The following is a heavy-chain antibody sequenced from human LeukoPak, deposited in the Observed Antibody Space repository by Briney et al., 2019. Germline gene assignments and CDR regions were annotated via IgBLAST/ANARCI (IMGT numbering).Heavy chain of an antibody. D-gene: IGHD6-19*01. CDR2: IIPLFGTA. V-gene: IGHV1-69*06. CDR1: GYTFTRYY. Sequence: ASVKVSCKAFGYTFTRYYMHWVRQAPGQGLEWMGGIIPLFGTANYAQKFQGRVTITADKSTSTAYMELSSLRSEDTAVYYCARDHSGSGWLPFDYWGQGTLVTVSS. CDR3: ARDHSGSGWLPFDY. J-gene: IGHJ4*02.